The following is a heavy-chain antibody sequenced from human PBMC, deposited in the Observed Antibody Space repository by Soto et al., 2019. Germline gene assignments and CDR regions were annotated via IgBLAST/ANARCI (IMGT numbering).Heavy chain of an antibody. CDR3: ARSTYYYDSSGHGNIEDFDY. Sequence: ASVKVSCKASGGTFSSYTISWVRQAPGQGLEWMGRIIPILGIANYAQKFQGRVTITADKSTSTAYMELSSLRSEDTAVYYCARSTYYYDSSGHGNIEDFDYWGPG. V-gene: IGHV1-69*02. CDR2: IIPILGIA. J-gene: IGHJ4*02. CDR1: GGTFSSYT. D-gene: IGHD3-22*01.